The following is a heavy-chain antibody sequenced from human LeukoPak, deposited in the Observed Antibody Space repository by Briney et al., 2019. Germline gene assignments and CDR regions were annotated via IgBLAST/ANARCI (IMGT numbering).Heavy chain of an antibody. J-gene: IGHJ4*02. D-gene: IGHD2-21*02. CDR2: IKQDGSEK. CDR3: ARETPCGGDCYHFDY. Sequence: GGSLRLSCAASGFTFSSYWMSWVRQAPGKGLEWVANIKQDGSEKYYVDSMKGRFTISRDNAKNSLYLQMNSLRAEDTAVYYCARETPCGGDCYHFDYWGQGTLVTVSS. CDR1: GFTFSSYW. V-gene: IGHV3-7*01.